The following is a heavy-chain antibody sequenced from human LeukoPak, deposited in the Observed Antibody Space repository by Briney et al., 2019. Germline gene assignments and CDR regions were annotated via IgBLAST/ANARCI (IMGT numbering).Heavy chain of an antibody. CDR1: GFTFSSYW. J-gene: IGHJ4*02. Sequence: GGSLRLSCAASGFTFSSYWMSWVRQAPGKGLEWVANIKQDGSEKYYVDSVKGRFTISRDNSKNTLYLQMNSLRAEGTAVYYCAKDDYYDSSGYLPHWGQGTLVTVSS. CDR3: AKDDYYDSSGYLPH. D-gene: IGHD3-22*01. V-gene: IGHV3-7*03. CDR2: IKQDGSEK.